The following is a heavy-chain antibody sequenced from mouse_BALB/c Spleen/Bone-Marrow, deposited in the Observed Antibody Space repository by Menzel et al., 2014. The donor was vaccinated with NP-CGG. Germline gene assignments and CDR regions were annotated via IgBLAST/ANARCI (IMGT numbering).Heavy chain of an antibody. CDR2: ISSGGSYT. D-gene: IGHD2-4*01. CDR1: GFTFSSYA. CDR3: ARHGITRLLDY. V-gene: IGHV5-9-3*01. Sequence: EVQLVESGGGLVKPGGSLELSCAASGFTFSSYAMSWVRQTPEKRLERVATISSGGSYTYYPDSVKGRFTISRDNAKNTLYLQMSSLRSEDTAMYYCARHGITRLLDYWGQGTTLTVSS. J-gene: IGHJ2*01.